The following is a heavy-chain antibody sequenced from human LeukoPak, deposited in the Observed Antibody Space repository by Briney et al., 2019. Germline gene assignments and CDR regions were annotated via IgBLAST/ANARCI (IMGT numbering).Heavy chain of an antibody. Sequence: GGSLRLSCAASGFTFSSYSMNWVRQAPGKGLEWVSSISSSSSYIYYADSVKGRFTISRDNSKNTLYLQMNSLRAEDTAVYYCAKAGRGIEPPNWFDPWGQGTLVTVSS. CDR3: AKAGRGIEPPNWFDP. D-gene: IGHD3-16*01. CDR2: ISSSSSYI. J-gene: IGHJ5*02. CDR1: GFTFSSYS. V-gene: IGHV3-21*04.